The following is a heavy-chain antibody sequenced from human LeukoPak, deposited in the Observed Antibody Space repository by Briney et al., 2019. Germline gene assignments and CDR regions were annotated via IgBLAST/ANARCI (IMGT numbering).Heavy chain of an antibody. CDR2: ISGSGGFT. CDR1: GFTFSSYA. V-gene: IGHV3-23*01. CDR3: AKDRSNGDYFDY. J-gene: IGHJ4*02. Sequence: GGSLRLSCAASGFTFSSYAMSWVRQAPGRGLEWVSAISGSGGFTYYADSVKGRFTISRDNSKNTLYLQMNSLRAEDTAVYYCAKDRSNGDYFDYWGQGTLVTVSS. D-gene: IGHD4-17*01.